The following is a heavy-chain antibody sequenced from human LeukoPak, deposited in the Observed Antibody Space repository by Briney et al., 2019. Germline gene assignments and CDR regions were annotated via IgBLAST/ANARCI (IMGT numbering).Heavy chain of an antibody. J-gene: IGHJ6*03. D-gene: IGHD3-3*01. CDR3: ARDKYDFWSGYYALTSSLYYMDV. V-gene: IGHV4-39*07. CDR1: GGSISRNNYY. Sequence: PSETLSLTCSVSGGSISRNNYYWGWIRQPPGKGLEWIGSMYYSGSTYYNASLKSRVTISIDTSKNQFSLKLSSVTAADTAVYYCARDKYDFWSGYYALTSSLYYMDVWGKGTTVTVSS. CDR2: MYYSGST.